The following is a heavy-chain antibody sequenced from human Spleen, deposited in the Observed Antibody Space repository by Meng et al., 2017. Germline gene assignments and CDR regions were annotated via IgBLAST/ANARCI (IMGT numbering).Heavy chain of an antibody. Sequence: GPCPQVGPAPLKPSETLSLSCVVSGGSFSDYDWSRNRQAPGKGLVWIGEINHSGSTNHNPSLGSPATISVDTSQDNLSLKLSSLTDADSAVYYCARGPTTMAHDFDYWGQGTLVTVSS. J-gene: IGHJ4*02. D-gene: IGHD4-11*01. V-gene: IGHV4-34*04. CDR3: ARGPTTMAHDFDY. CDR1: GGSFSDYD. CDR2: INHSGST.